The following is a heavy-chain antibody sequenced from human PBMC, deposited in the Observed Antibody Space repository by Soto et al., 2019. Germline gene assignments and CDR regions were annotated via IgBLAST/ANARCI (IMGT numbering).Heavy chain of an antibody. CDR3: ARGIRREVPVTKGNFYYRYMDV. CDR2: MNPNSGNT. CDR1: AYNFTNYD. V-gene: IGHV1-8*01. Sequence: QVQLVQSGAEVEQPGASVKVSCKASAYNFTNYDINWVRQATGQGLEGMGWMNPNSGNTGYEQTFQGRITMIRETSISTAFMDLSSLRSEATAVYFCARGIRREVPVTKGNFYYRYMDVWGRGTTVTVSS. J-gene: IGHJ6*03. D-gene: IGHD2-2*01.